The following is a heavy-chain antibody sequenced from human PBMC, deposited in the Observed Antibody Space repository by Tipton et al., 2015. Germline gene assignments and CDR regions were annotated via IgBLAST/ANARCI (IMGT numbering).Heavy chain of an antibody. Sequence: GLVKPSGTLSLTCTVSGGSISSRSYYWGWIRQPPGKGLEWIGSISHSGNTYYNPSLKSRVTMSRDTSKNQFSLKLTSVTAADTAVYYCACQDYDSLTRDYQTVDYWGQGTLVTVSS. V-gene: IGHV4-39*07. J-gene: IGHJ4*02. CDR3: ACQDYDSLTRDYQTVDY. CDR1: GGSISSRSYY. D-gene: IGHD3-9*01. CDR2: ISHSGNT.